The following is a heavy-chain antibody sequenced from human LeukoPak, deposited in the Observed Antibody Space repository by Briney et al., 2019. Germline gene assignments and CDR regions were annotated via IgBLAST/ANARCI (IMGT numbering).Heavy chain of an antibody. V-gene: IGHV4-34*01. CDR2: INHSGST. CDR1: GGSFSGYY. CDR3: ARGSRDSRGPPFDY. J-gene: IGHJ4*02. Sequence: SETLSLTCAVYGGSFSGYYWSWIRQPPGKGLEWIGEINHSGSTNYKPSLKSRVTISADTSKNQFSLKLSSVTAADTAVYYCARGSRDSRGPPFDYWGQGTLVTVSS. D-gene: IGHD3-22*01.